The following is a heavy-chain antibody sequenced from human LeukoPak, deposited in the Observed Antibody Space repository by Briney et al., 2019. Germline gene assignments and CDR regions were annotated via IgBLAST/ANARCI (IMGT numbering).Heavy chain of an antibody. J-gene: IGHJ5*02. CDR3: ARDVPRTSGP. CDR2: IDGNGRTT. CDR1: GFTFSSGW. D-gene: IGHD3-10*01. V-gene: IGHV3-74*01. Sequence: PGGSLRLSCAASGFTFSSGWMHWVRQAPGRGLVWISHIDGNGRTTNYGDSVRGRFTVSRDNAKNTLYLQMNSLRAEDTAVYYCARDVPRTSGPWGQGTLVTVSS.